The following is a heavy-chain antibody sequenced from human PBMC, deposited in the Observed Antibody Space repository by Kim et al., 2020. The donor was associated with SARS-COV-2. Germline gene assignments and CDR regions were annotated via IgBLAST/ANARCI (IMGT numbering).Heavy chain of an antibody. V-gene: IGHV3-49*03. Sequence: GGSLRLSCTTSGLNFGDYAMSWFRQAPGKGLEWVAFIRSKRYSETTEYAASVKGRFTISRDDSKRIAYLQMNGLKTEDTAVYYCTSGPYYYDSAAYYHDYWGQGTLV. J-gene: IGHJ4*02. D-gene: IGHD3-22*01. CDR1: GLNFGDYA. CDR3: TSGPYYYDSAAYYHDY. CDR2: IRSKRYSETT.